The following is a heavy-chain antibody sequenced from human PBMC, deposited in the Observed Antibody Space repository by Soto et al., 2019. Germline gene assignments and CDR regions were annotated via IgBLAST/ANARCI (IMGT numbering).Heavy chain of an antibody. J-gene: IGHJ3*02. D-gene: IGHD3-3*01. CDR3: ARGGGVGVAGSAAFDM. Sequence: QLHLVQSGAVVKKPGASVTVSCSASGYPVTAYYMHWVRQAPGQGLEWMGGINPATGAAKYTQTFQGRVTMTRDTSTSTVFMALSGLTSEDTAVFYCARGGGVGVAGSAAFDMWGQGTLVTVSS. CDR1: GYPVTAYY. V-gene: IGHV1-2*02. CDR2: INPATGAA.